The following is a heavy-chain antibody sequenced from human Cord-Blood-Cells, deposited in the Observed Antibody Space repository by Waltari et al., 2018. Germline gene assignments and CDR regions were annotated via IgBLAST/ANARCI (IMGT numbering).Heavy chain of an antibody. CDR3: ARRVGSGSYYNLIFDY. Sequence: QLQLQESGPGLVKPSETLSLTCTVSGGSISSSSYYWGWIRQPPGKGLEWIGGIYYSGATYYNPSLKVRVTISVDTSKNQFSLKLGSVTAADTAVYYCARRVGSGSYYNLIFDYWGQGTLVTVSS. CDR1: GGSISSSSYY. D-gene: IGHD3-10*01. J-gene: IGHJ4*02. CDR2: IYYSGAT. V-gene: IGHV4-39*07.